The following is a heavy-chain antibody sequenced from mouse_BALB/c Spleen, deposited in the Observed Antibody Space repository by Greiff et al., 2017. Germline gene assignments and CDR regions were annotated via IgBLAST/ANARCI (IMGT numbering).Heavy chain of an antibody. D-gene: IGHD2-14*01. V-gene: IGHV1-15*01. CDR3: TVRHAMDY. J-gene: IGHJ4*01. CDR2: IDPETGGT. CDR1: GFTFTDYE. Sequence: QVQLQQSGAELVRPGASVTLSCKASGFTFTDYEMHWVKQTPVHGLEWIGAIDPETGGTAYNQKFKGKATLTADKSSSTAYMELRSLTSEDSAVYYCTVRHAMDYWGQGTSVTVSS.